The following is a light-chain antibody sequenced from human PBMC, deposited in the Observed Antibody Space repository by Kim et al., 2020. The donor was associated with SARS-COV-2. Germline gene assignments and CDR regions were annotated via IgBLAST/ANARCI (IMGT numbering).Light chain of an antibody. CDR1: QCVSGTY. CDR3: QQYDSSSRWT. J-gene: IGKJ1*01. CDR2: GAS. Sequence: PGERATLSCRASQCVSGTYLAWYQQKPGQAPRLLIYGASSRATGIPDRFSGSGSGTDFTLTINRLEPEDFAVYYCQQYDSSSRWTFGQGTKVDIK. V-gene: IGKV3-20*01.